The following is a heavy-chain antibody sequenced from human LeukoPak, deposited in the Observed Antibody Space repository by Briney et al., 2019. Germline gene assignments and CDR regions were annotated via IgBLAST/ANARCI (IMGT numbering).Heavy chain of an antibody. CDR1: GFTFSSYW. CDR2: IDSDGSTT. J-gene: IGHJ4*02. Sequence: TGGSLRLSCAASGFTFSSYWMHWVRQAPGKGLVWVSRIDSDGSTTSYADSVKGRFTISRDNSKNTLYLQMNSLRAEDTAVYYCAKDRIAVAGMSYYFDYWGQGTLVTVSS. CDR3: AKDRIAVAGMSYYFDY. V-gene: IGHV3-74*01. D-gene: IGHD6-19*01.